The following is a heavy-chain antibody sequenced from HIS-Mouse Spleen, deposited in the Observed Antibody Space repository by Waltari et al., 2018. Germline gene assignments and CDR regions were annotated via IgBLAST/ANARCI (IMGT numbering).Heavy chain of an antibody. CDR1: GFTVSSNY. CDR2: IYSGGST. D-gene: IGHD6-13*01. CDR3: ARDHGDSSSWYWYFDL. J-gene: IGHJ2*01. V-gene: IGHV3-53*02. Sequence: EVQLVETGGGLIQPGGSLRLSCAASGFTVSSNYLSWVREAPGKGLEWVSVIYSGGSTYYADSVKGRFTISRDNSKNTLYLQMNSLRAEDTAVYYCARDHGDSSSWYWYFDLWGRGTLVTVYS.